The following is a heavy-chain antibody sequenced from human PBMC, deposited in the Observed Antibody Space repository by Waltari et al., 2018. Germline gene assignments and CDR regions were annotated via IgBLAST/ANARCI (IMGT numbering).Heavy chain of an antibody. Sequence: QVQLVQSGAEVKKPGSSVKVSCKASGGTFSSYATSWVRETPGQGIEWMGSIIPIFGTANYAQKFQGRVTITADKSTSTAYMELSSLRSEDTAVYYCARDGAFTVTTGFDYWGQGTLVTVSS. CDR2: IIPIFGTA. J-gene: IGHJ4*02. CDR1: GGTFSSYA. D-gene: IGHD4-17*01. CDR3: ARDGAFTVTTGFDY. V-gene: IGHV1-69*08.